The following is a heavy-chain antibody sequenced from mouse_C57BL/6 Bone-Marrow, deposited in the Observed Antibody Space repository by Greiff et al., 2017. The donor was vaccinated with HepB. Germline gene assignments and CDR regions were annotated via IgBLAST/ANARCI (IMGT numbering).Heavy chain of an antibody. CDR1: GYTFTSYG. V-gene: IGHV1-81*01. J-gene: IGHJ2*01. Sequence: QVQLQQSGAELVRPGASVKLSCKASGYTFTSYGISWVKQRTGQGLEWIGEIYPRSGNTYYNEKFKGKATLTADKSSSTAYMELRSLTSEDSAVYFCARREGRPHLDYWGQGTTLTVSS. D-gene: IGHD3-2*02. CDR2: IYPRSGNT. CDR3: ARREGRPHLDY.